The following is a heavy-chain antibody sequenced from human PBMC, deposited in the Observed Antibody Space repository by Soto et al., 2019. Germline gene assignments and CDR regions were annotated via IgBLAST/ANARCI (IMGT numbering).Heavy chain of an antibody. J-gene: IGHJ2*01. CDR2: MNPNSGKS. CDR1: GYTFTSYD. Sequence: QVQLVQSGAEVKKPGASVKVSCKASGYTFTSYDINWVRQAAGQGLEWIGWMNPNSGKSVYAQKFQGIVTMAGNTSICTAYRELSSLRSDDTAVYFCARGLVVVSATYWDFDLWGRGTLVTVSS. CDR3: ARGLVVVSATYWDFDL. V-gene: IGHV1-8*01. D-gene: IGHD2-15*01.